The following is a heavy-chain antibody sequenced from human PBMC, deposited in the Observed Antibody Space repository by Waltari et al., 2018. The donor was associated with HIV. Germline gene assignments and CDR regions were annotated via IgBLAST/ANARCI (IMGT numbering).Heavy chain of an antibody. CDR2: ISRSRSTI. V-gene: IGHV3-48*03. Sequence: EVQLVESGGGLVEPGGSLLLSCAASGLIFSGYEMTWVRQAPGKGLEWVSYISRSRSTIHYADSVKGRFTISRDNAKNSLYLRMNSLRAEDTAVYYCARAHITMIRGGNAFDIWGQGTMVTVSS. D-gene: IGHD3-10*01. J-gene: IGHJ3*02. CDR3: ARAHITMIRGGNAFDI. CDR1: GLIFSGYE.